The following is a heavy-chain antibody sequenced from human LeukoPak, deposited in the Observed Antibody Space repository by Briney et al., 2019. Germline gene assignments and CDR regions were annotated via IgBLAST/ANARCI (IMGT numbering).Heavy chain of an antibody. CDR2: ISAYNGNT. Sequence: ASVKVSYKASGYTFTSYGISWVRQAPGQGLEWMGWISAYNGNTNYAQKLQGRVTMTTDTSTSTAYMELRGLRSDDTAVYYCARAHRRVLRFLEWLLSDTFDYWGQGTLVTVSS. J-gene: IGHJ4*02. CDR3: ARAHRRVLRFLEWLLSDTFDY. D-gene: IGHD3-3*01. CDR1: GYTFTSYG. V-gene: IGHV1-18*01.